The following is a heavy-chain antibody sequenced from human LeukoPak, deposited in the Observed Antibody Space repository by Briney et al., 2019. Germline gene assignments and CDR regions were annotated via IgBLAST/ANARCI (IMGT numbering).Heavy chain of an antibody. CDR3: ARDQGRN. CDR1: GGSISSSSYY. Sequence: SETLSLTCTVSGGSISSSSYYWGWIRQPPGKGLEWIGSIYYSGSTYYNPSLKSRVTISVDTSKNQFSLKLSSVTAADTAVYYCARDQGRNWGQGTLVTVSS. J-gene: IGHJ4*02. V-gene: IGHV4-39*07. CDR2: IYYSGST. D-gene: IGHD1-14*01.